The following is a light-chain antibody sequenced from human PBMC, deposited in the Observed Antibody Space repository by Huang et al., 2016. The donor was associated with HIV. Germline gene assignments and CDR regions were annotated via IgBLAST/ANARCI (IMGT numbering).Light chain of an antibody. V-gene: IGKV1-33*01. CDR2: DAS. CDR3: QQYDNLPLT. Sequence: DIQMTQSPSSLSASVGDRVTITCQASQDITSYLNWYQQKSGKAPKLLIYDASNLKTGVPSRFSGSGFGTDFTFTISSLQPEDIATYYCQQYDNLPLTFGGGTKVEIK. CDR1: QDITSY. J-gene: IGKJ4*01.